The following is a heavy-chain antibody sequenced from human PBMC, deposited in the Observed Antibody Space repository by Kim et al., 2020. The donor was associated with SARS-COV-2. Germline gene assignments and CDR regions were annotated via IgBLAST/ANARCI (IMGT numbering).Heavy chain of an antibody. J-gene: IGHJ4*02. D-gene: IGHD6-19*01. Sequence: QKFQGRVTITADESTSTAYMELSSLRSEDTAVYYCAREFLSVAGKYYFDYWGQGTLVTVSS. CDR3: AREFLSVAGKYYFDY. V-gene: IGHV1-69*01.